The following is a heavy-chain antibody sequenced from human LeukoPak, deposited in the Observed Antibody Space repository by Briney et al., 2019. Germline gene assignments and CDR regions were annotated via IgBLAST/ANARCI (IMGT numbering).Heavy chain of an antibody. Sequence: GGSLRLSCAASGFTFSDYYMSWIRQAPGKGLEWVSYISSSGSTIYYADSVKGRFTISRANAKNSLYLQMSSLRAEDTAVYYGAGPGGVLRFLVSPGARGTRATVP. D-gene: IGHD3-3*01. V-gene: IGHV3-11*04. J-gene: IGHJ5*02. CDR1: GFTFSDYY. CDR3: AGPGGVLRFLVSP. CDR2: ISSSGSTI.